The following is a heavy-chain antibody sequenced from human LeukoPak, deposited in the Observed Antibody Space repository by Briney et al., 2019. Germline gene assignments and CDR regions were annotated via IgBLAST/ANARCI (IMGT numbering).Heavy chain of an antibody. CDR1: GFTFSSYA. D-gene: IGHD1-26*01. CDR3: AISGSYYY. CDR2: ISGSGGST. J-gene: IGHJ4*02. V-gene: IGHV3-23*01. Sequence: GGSLRLSCAASGFTFSSYAMSWFRQAPGKGLEWVSAISGSGGSTYCADSVKGRFTIFRDNSKNTLYLQMNSLRAEDTAVYYCAISGSYYYWGQGTLVTVSS.